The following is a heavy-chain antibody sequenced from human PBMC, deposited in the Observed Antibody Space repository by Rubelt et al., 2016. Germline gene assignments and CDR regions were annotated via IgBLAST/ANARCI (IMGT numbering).Heavy chain of an antibody. CDR3: ASSPPSGWLLNNWFDP. D-gene: IGHD6-19*01. Sequence: QVQLQESGPGLVKPSETLSLTCTVSGGSISSYYWSWIRQPAGKGLEWIGEINHSGSTNYNPSLKSRVTISVATSKNQFSLKLSSVTAADTAVYYCASSPPSGWLLNNWFDPWGQGTLVTVSS. J-gene: IGHJ5*02. CDR2: INHSGST. V-gene: IGHV4-59*12. CDR1: GGSISSYY.